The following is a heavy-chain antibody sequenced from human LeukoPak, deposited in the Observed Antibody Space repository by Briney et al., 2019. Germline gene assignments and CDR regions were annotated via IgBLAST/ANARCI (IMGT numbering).Heavy chain of an antibody. D-gene: IGHD2-15*01. CDR3: AKVGLGIVVVGAATPGGFDY. CDR1: GFTFSSYA. CDR2: ISGSGGST. J-gene: IGHJ4*02. Sequence: GGSLRLSCAASGFTFSSYAMSWVRQAPGKGLEWVSAISGSGGSTYYADSVKGRFTISRDNSKNTLYLQMNSLRAEDTAVYYCAKVGLGIVVVGAATPGGFDYWGEGTRVTVFS. V-gene: IGHV3-23*01.